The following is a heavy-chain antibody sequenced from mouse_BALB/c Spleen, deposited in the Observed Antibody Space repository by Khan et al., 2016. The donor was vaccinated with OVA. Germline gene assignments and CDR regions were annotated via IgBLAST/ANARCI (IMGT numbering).Heavy chain of an antibody. V-gene: IGHV1S136*01. J-gene: IGHJ2*01. Sequence: VRLQQSGPELVKPGTSVKMSCKASGYIFTNYLIHWVKQKPGQGLEWIGYINPYNGATKYNQRFKGKATLTSDKSSVTAYMELSSLTSEDSAVYSGARGSGRAYYIDYWGQGTTLTVSS. D-gene: IGHD3-1*01. CDR2: INPYNGAT. CDR3: ARGSGRAYYIDY. CDR1: GYIFTNYL.